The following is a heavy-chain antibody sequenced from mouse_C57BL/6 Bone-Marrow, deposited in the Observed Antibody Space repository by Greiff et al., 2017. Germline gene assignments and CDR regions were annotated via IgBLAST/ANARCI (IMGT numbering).Heavy chain of an antibody. J-gene: IGHJ1*03. CDR1: GFSLTSSG. D-gene: IGHD1-1*01. CDR2: IWRGGST. Sequence: VKLVESGPGLVKPSQSLSITCTVSGFSLTSSGVHWVRQSPGKGLEWLGVIWRGGSTDYNAAFMSSMSITKDNSKSPVFFKMNSQQADDTAIYYCSKTLPYYGSSWYFDVWGTGTTVPVSS. V-gene: IGHV2-5*01. CDR3: SKTLPYYGSSWYFDV.